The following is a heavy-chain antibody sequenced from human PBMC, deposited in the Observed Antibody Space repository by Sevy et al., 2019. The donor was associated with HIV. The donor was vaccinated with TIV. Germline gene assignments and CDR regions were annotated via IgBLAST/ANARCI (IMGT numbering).Heavy chain of an antibody. J-gene: IGHJ5*02. CDR3: AKNSEALRGHYPNWFDP. D-gene: IGHD3-3*01. V-gene: IGHV3-30*18. CDR2: ISYEGSNK. CDR1: GFTFSSYG. Sequence: GGYLRLSCAASGFTFSSYGMHCVRQAPGKGLEWVAVISYEGSNKYYADSVKGRFTISRDNSKNTLYLQMNSLRADDTALYYCAKNSEALRGHYPNWFDPWGQGTPVTVSS.